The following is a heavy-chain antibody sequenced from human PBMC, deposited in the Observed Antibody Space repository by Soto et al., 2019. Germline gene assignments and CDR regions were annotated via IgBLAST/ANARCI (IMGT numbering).Heavy chain of an antibody. J-gene: IGHJ6*02. V-gene: IGHV3-15*07. D-gene: IGHD2-2*03. Sequence: EMQLVESGGGLVKPGGSLRLSCAASGFTFSNTGMNWVRQAPGKGLEGVGRIKTKTDGGTTDDAAPVKGRFTISRDDSKKTLYLQMNSLKTEDTAVYYCATVMDRRGYGMDVWGQGTTVTVSS. CDR2: IKTKTDGGTT. CDR3: ATVMDRRGYGMDV. CDR1: GFTFSNTG.